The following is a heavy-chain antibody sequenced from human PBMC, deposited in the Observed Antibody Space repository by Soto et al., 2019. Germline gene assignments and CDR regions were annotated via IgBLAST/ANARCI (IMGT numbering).Heavy chain of an antibody. CDR2: IYSGGST. V-gene: IGHV3-53*01. D-gene: IGHD1-26*01. CDR3: ARGSGRLYYFDF. Sequence: PGGSLRLSCAASGFSVSTNYMTWVRQAPGKGLEWVSVIYSGGSTYYADSVKGRFTISRDNSKKTLHLQMNSLRAEDTAVYYCARGSGRLYYFDFWGRGTLVTVSS. J-gene: IGHJ4*02. CDR1: GFSVSTNY.